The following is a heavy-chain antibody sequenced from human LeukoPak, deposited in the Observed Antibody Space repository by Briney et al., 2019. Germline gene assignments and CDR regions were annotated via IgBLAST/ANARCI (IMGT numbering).Heavy chain of an antibody. D-gene: IGHD3-22*01. Sequence: GGSLRLSCAASGFTFSSYGVHWVRQAPGKGLEWVAVISYDGSNKYYADSVKGRFTISRDNSKNTLYLQMNSLRAEDTAVYYCARDALSGYQVDSWGQGTLVTVTS. V-gene: IGHV3-30*03. CDR1: GFTFSSYG. CDR3: ARDALSGYQVDS. CDR2: ISYDGSNK. J-gene: IGHJ4*02.